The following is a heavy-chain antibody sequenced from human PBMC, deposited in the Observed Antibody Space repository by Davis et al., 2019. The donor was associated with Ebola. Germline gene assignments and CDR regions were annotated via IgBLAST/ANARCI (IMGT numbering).Heavy chain of an antibody. CDR1: GFTVRSTY. Sequence: GESLKISCAASGFTVRSTYMSWVRQAPGKGLEWVSVIYSGGTTRYADYADSVKGKFTISRDNSKNTLYLQMGSLRAEDMAVYYCARVGYSYGADYWGQGTLVTVSS. V-gene: IGHV3-66*01. CDR3: ARVGYSYGADY. D-gene: IGHD5-18*01. J-gene: IGHJ4*02. CDR2: IYSGGTTRYA.